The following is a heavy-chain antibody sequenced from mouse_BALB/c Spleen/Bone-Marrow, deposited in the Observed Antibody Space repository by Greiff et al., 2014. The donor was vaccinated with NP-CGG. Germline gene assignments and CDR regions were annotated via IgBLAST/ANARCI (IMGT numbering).Heavy chain of an antibody. D-gene: IGHD3-2*01. J-gene: IGHJ3*01. Sequence: QVQLKQSGPELVKPGALVKISCKASGFSFRSYDINWVKQRPGQGLEWIGWIYPCDGSTKYNEKFKGKATLTADKSSSTAYMQLSSLTSDNSAVYFGARSGDSSGYGFAYWGQGTLVTVSA. CDR3: ARSGDSSGYGFAY. V-gene: IGHV1S56*01. CDR1: GFSFRSYD. CDR2: IYPCDGST.